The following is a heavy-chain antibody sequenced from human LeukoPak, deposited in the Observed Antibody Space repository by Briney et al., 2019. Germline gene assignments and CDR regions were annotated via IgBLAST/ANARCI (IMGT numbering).Heavy chain of an antibody. CDR1: GFAFSSYS. Sequence: PGGSLRLSCAASGFAFSSYSMNWVRQAPGKGLEWVSSISSSSSYIYYADSVKGRFTISRDNAKNSLYLQMNSLRAEDTAMYYCAREERNCGGDCRAFDYWGQGTLVTVSS. CDR2: ISSSSSYI. D-gene: IGHD2-21*02. J-gene: IGHJ4*02. V-gene: IGHV3-21*01. CDR3: AREERNCGGDCRAFDY.